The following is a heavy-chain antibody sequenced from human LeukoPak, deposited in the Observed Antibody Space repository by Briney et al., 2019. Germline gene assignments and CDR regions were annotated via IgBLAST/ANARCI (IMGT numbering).Heavy chain of an antibody. D-gene: IGHD2-2*01. J-gene: IGHJ4*02. Sequence: PGGSLRLSCSASGFTFSSYAMHWVRQAPGKGLEYVSAISSNGGSTYYADSVKGRFTISRDNSKNTLYPQMSSLRAEDTAVYYCVKGVVVPAAMFDYWGQGTLVTVSS. CDR3: VKGVVVPAAMFDY. CDR2: ISSNGGST. CDR1: GFTFSSYA. V-gene: IGHV3-64D*06.